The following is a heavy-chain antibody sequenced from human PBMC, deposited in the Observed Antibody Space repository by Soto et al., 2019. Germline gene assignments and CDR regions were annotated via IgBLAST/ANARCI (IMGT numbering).Heavy chain of an antibody. D-gene: IGHD3-22*01. CDR2: IIPIFGTA. J-gene: IGHJ4*02. Sequence: SVKVSCKASGGTLSSYAISWVRQAPGQGLEWMGGIIPIFGTANYAQKFQGRVTITADKSTSTAYMELSSLRSEDTAVYYCAGMYYYDSSGYYDYWGQGTLVTVSS. V-gene: IGHV1-69*06. CDR1: GGTLSSYA. CDR3: AGMYYYDSSGYYDY.